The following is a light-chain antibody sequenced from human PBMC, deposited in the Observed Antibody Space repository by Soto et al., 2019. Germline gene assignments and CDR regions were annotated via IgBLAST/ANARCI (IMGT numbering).Light chain of an antibody. CDR3: QQRSNWPPEGT. CDR2: DAS. V-gene: IGKV3-11*01. J-gene: IGKJ3*01. CDR1: QSVSSS. Sequence: EIVLTQSPDTLSLSPGERATLSCRASQSVSSSLAWYQQKPGQAPRLLIYDASNRATGIPARFSGSGSGTDFTLTISSREPEDFAVYYCQQRSNWPPEGTFGPGTKVDIK.